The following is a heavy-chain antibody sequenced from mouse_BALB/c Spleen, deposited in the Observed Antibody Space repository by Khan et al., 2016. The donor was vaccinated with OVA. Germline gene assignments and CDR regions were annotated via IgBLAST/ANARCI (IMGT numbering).Heavy chain of an antibody. CDR1: GYTFTNYG. D-gene: IGHD2-10*01. Sequence: QIQLVQSGPELKKPGETVKISCKASGYTFTNYGMNWVKQAPGKGLKWMGWINTYTGEPTYADDFKGRFAFSLETSASTAYFQINNLKSEDTATYFCARPPYFSYVMVYWGQGTSVTVSS. V-gene: IGHV9-3-1*01. CDR2: INTYTGEP. J-gene: IGHJ4*01. CDR3: ARPPYFSYVMVY.